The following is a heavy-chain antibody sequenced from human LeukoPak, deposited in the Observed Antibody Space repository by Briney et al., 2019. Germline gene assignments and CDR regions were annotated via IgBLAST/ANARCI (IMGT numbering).Heavy chain of an antibody. J-gene: IGHJ4*02. V-gene: IGHV3-49*04. CDR1: GFTFCAYA. D-gene: IGHD3-3*01. CDR2: IRSKAYGGTT. Sequence: GGSPRLSCTASGFTFCAYAMSWVRQAPGKGLEWGAFIRSKAYGGTTEYAASVRGRFTISRDDSKSIAYLQMNSLKTEDTAVYYCTRDRPLNYDFWSGYYYYFDYWGQGTVVTVSS. CDR3: TRDRPLNYDFWSGYYYYFDY.